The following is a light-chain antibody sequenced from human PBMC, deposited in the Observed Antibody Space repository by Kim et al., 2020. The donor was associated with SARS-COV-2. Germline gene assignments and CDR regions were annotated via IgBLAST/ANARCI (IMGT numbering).Light chain of an antibody. CDR3: QQSNNWPPLT. Sequence: SPGERATLAYRASQTINNKLVWYQQKPSQAPRRRIYDATSRATGIPARFIGSGSETDCTLTISSLQSEDFAVYYCQQSNNWPPLTFGQGTKVDIK. CDR1: QTINNK. V-gene: IGKV3-15*01. CDR2: DAT. J-gene: IGKJ1*01.